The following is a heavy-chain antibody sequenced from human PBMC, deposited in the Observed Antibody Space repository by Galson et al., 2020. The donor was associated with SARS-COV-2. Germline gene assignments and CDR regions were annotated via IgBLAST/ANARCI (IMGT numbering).Heavy chain of an antibody. CDR2: IYPGDSDT. CDR1: GYSFASYW. V-gene: IGHV5-51*01. D-gene: IGHD1-26*01. J-gene: IGHJ2*01. CDR3: ARRAGTYSGWYFDL. Sequence: GESLKISCKGSGYSFASYWIVWVRQMPGKGLEWMGIIYPGDSDTKYSPSFQGQVTISADTSISTAYLQWSSLKASETAMYYCARRAGTYSGWYFDLWGRGTLVTVSS.